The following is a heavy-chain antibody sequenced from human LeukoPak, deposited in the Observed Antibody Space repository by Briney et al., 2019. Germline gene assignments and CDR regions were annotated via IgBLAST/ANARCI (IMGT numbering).Heavy chain of an antibody. J-gene: IGHJ4*01. CDR1: GGSISSGSYY. CDR3: ATGYTSNCPYN. D-gene: IGHD6-13*01. V-gene: IGHV4-39*01. CDR2: IYYSGST. Sequence: SETLSLTCAVSGGSISSGSYYWGWIRQPPGKGLEWIGTIYYSGSTYYNPSLKSRVTISVDPSKNQSSLKLRSVTATDTAVYYCATGYTSNCPYNWGQGTLVTVSS.